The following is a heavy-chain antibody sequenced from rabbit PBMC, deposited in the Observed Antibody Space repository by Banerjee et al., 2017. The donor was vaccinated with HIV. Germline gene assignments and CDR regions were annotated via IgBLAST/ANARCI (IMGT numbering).Heavy chain of an antibody. CDR1: GFSFSNKYV. CDR2: INTSSGNS. J-gene: IGHJ4*01. CDR3: ARDGGDYGAYEYVRLNL. Sequence: QEQLEESGGGLVKPEGSLTLTCKASGFSFSNKYVMCWVRQAPGKGLEWIACINTSSGNSVYASWTKGRFTIAKTSATTVTLQMTSLTAADTATYFCARDGGDYGAYEYVRLNLWGPRSLVTVS. D-gene: IGHD2-1*01. V-gene: IGHV1S45*01.